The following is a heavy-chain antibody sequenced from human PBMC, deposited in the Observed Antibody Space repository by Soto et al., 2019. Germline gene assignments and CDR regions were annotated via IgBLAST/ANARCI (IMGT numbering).Heavy chain of an antibody. V-gene: IGHV4-34*01. CDR3: ARDRYGNYYHYGMDV. D-gene: IGHD5-18*01. CDR2: INHSGST. J-gene: IGHJ6*02. CDR1: GGSFSGYY. Sequence: SETLSLTCAAFGGSFSGYYWSWIRQPPGKGLEWIGEINHSGSTNHNPSLKSRVTISVDTSKNQVYLNLRSVTAADTAVYYCARDRYGNYYHYGMDVWGQGTTVTVSS.